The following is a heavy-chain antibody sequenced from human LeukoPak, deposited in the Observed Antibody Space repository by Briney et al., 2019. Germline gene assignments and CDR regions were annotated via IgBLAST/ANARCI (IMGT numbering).Heavy chain of an antibody. D-gene: IGHD3/OR15-3a*01. V-gene: IGHV3-21*01. CDR1: GFTFSSYS. Sequence: GGSLRLSCAASGFTFSSYSMNWVRQAPGKGLELVSSISSSSSYIYYADSVKDRCTIYRDNAKNSLYLQMNSLRAEDTAVYYCVRGLGLNYYYYMDVWGKGTTVTVSS. CDR3: VRGLGLNYYYYMDV. J-gene: IGHJ6*03. CDR2: ISSSSSYI.